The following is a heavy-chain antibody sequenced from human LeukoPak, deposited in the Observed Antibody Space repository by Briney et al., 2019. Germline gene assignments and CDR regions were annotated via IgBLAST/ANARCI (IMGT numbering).Heavy chain of an antibody. CDR1: EFTFSSFW. Sequence: GGSLRLSCAASEFTFSSFWMNWVRQAPGKGLEWVANIKPDGSEKYYVDSVKGRSTISRDNAKNSLYLQMNSLRAEDTAVYYCARGQYHYDSSGYYQFDYWGQGTLVTVSS. V-gene: IGHV3-7*03. D-gene: IGHD3-22*01. J-gene: IGHJ4*02. CDR2: IKPDGSEK. CDR3: ARGQYHYDSSGYYQFDY.